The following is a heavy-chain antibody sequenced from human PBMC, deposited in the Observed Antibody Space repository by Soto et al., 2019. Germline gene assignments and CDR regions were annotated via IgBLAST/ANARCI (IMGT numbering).Heavy chain of an antibody. D-gene: IGHD2-21*02. V-gene: IGHV3-33*01. CDR1: GFTFSSYG. Sequence: QVQLVESGGGVVQPGRSLRLSCAASGFTFSSYGMHWVRQAPGKGLEWVAVIWYDGSNKYYADSVKGRVTISRENSKNTLNLQMTSLRAAVTAVYYCARDHGSPCDCCDDAFDIWGQGTMVTVSS. CDR2: IWYDGSNK. J-gene: IGHJ3*02. CDR3: ARDHGSPCDCCDDAFDI.